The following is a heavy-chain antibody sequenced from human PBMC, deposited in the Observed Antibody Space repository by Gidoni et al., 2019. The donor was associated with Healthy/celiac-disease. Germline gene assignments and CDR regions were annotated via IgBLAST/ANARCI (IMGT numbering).Heavy chain of an antibody. J-gene: IGHJ5*02. V-gene: IGHV3-23*01. Sequence: EVQLLESGGGLVEPGGSLRLSWAASGFTFSSYAMSWVRQAPGQGLAWVSVTRGSGGSTYYADSVKGRFTISRDNSKNTLYLQINSLRAEDTAVYYCASLRGYCSGGSCLGWFDPWGQGTLVTVSS. D-gene: IGHD2-15*01. CDR3: ASLRGYCSGGSCLGWFDP. CDR1: GFTFSSYA. CDR2: TRGSGGST.